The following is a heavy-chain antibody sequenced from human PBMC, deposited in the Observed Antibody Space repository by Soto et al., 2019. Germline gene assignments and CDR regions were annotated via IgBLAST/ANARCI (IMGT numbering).Heavy chain of an antibody. CDR2: INFNGNNK. V-gene: IGHV3-33*01. CDR3: ARELYSRTFDY. CDR1: GFMFTIYG. D-gene: IGHD6-13*01. J-gene: IGHJ4*02. Sequence: QVQLVESGGGVVQPGTSLRLSCATSGFMFTIYGIHWVRQAPGMGLEWVATINFNGNNKNYVDSVKGRFNISRDDSKNTVYLQMDSLRVEDTSVYYWARELYSRTFDYWGQGTLVTVSS.